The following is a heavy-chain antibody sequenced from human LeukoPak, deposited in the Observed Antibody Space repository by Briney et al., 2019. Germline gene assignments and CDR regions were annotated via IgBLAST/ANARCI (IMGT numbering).Heavy chain of an antibody. Sequence: GGFLRLSCAASGFTFSSYSMNWVRQAPGKGLEWVSSISSSSSYIYYADSVKGRFTISRDSAKNSLYLQMNSLRAEDTAVYYCARALASGYDYYWGQGTLVTVSS. D-gene: IGHD5-12*01. CDR3: ARALASGYDYY. J-gene: IGHJ4*02. CDR1: GFTFSSYS. V-gene: IGHV3-21*01. CDR2: ISSSSSYI.